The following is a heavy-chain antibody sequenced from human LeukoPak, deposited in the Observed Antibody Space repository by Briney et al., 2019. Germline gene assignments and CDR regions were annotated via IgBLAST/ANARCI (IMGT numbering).Heavy chain of an antibody. CDR2: INSDGSST. D-gene: IGHD3-9*01. Sequence: QTGGSLRLSCAASGFTFSSYWMHWVRQAPGKGLVWVSRINSDGSSTSYADSVKGRFTISRDNAKNTLYLQMNSLRAEDTAVYYCARDSALRYFDWLLSDRSWLDPWGQGTLVTVSS. CDR3: ARDSALRYFDWLLSDRSWLDP. V-gene: IGHV3-74*01. J-gene: IGHJ5*02. CDR1: GFTFSSYW.